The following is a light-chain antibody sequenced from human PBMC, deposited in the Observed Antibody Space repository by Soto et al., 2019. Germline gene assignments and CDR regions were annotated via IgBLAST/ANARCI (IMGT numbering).Light chain of an antibody. J-gene: IGKJ1*01. CDR2: KAS. V-gene: IGKV1-5*03. CDR3: QHYNSYSEA. Sequence: DIQSTHSPSTLSGSVGYRVTMSFRASQTISSWLAWYQQKPGKAPKLLIYKASTLKSGVPSRFSGSGSGTEFTLTISSLQPDDFATYYCQHYNSYSEAFGQGTKV. CDR1: QTISSW.